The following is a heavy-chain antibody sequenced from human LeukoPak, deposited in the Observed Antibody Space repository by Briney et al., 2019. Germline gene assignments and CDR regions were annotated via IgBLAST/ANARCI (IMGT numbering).Heavy chain of an antibody. CDR1: GFTFSSYE. D-gene: IGHD1-14*01. CDR2: ISYDGSNK. CDR3: TGPDLFNY. J-gene: IGHJ4*02. Sequence: GSLRLSCAASGFTFSSYEMNWVRQAPGKGLEWVAVISYDGSNKYYADSVKGRFTISRDNSKNTLYLQMNSLKTEDTAVYYCTGPDLFNYWGQGTLVTVSS. V-gene: IGHV3-30*04.